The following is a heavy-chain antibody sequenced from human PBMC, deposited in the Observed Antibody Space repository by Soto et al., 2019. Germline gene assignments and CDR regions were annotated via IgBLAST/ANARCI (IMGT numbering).Heavy chain of an antibody. Sequence: ASVKVSCKASGYTFANYYIHWVRQAPGQGLEWMGVINPSGGGTRYAPNFQGRVTMTRDASTGTVYMDLSSLKSEDTAVYYCARDLNPSVTYRNGFGVFYVTDVWILGTTVTGTS. CDR2: INPSGGGT. D-gene: IGHD5-18*01. CDR3: ARDLNPSVTYRNGFGVFYVTDV. J-gene: IGHJ6*02. V-gene: IGHV1-46*01. CDR1: GYTFANYY.